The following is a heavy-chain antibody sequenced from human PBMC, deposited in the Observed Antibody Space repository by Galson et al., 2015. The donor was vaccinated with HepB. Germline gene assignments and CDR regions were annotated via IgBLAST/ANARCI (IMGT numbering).Heavy chain of an antibody. V-gene: IGHV3-23*01. CDR1: GFTFSSYA. CDR3: AKDDCSSTSCYSYYGMDV. J-gene: IGHJ6*02. CDR2: ISGSGGST. D-gene: IGHD2-2*02. Sequence: LRLSCAASGFTFSSYAMSWVRQAPGKGLEWVSAISGSGGSTYYADSVKGRFTISRDNSKNTLYLQMNSLRAEDTAVYYCAKDDCSSTSCYSYYGMDVWGQGTTVTVSS.